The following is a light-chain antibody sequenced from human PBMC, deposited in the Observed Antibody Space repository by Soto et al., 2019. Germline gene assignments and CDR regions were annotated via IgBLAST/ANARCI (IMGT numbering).Light chain of an antibody. CDR3: SSYTSTSRYV. J-gene: IGLJ1*01. CDR1: SSDVGKYDR. Sequence: QSALTRLPSVYGVPVQSGPIFCNGTSSDVGKYDRVSWYQQPPGTAPKLIIYEVTNRPSGVPARFSGSKSGNTASLTISGLQAEDEADYYCSSYTSTSRYVFGAGTKVTV. V-gene: IGLV2-18*02. CDR2: EVT.